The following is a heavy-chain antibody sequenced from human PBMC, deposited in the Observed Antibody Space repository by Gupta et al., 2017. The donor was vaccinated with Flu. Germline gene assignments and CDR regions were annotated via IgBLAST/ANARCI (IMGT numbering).Heavy chain of an antibody. CDR2: IFSNDEK. Sequence: QVTLKESGPVLVNPTETLTLTCTVSGFSLSNARMGVSWIRPPPGKALEWLAHIFSNDEKSYSTSLKSRLTISKDTSKSQVVLTMTNMDPVDTATYYCARITYYYDSSGYYLDAFDIWGQGTMVTVSS. V-gene: IGHV2-26*01. CDR3: ARITYYYDSSGYYLDAFDI. D-gene: IGHD3-22*01. CDR1: GFSLSNARMG. J-gene: IGHJ3*02.